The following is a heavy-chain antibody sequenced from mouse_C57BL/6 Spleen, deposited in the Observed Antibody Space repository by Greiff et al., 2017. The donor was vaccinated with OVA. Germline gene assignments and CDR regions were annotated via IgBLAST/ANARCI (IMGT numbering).Heavy chain of an antibody. V-gene: IGHV14-2*01. Sequence: EVHLVESGAELVKPGASVKLSCTASGFNIKDYYMHWVKQRTEQGLEWIGRIDPEDGETKYAPKFQGKATITADTSSNTAYLQLSSLTSEDTAVYYCARPYYYGSSLWYFDVWGTGTTVTVSS. D-gene: IGHD1-1*01. CDR1: GFNIKDYY. CDR2: IDPEDGET. J-gene: IGHJ1*03. CDR3: ARPYYYGSSLWYFDV.